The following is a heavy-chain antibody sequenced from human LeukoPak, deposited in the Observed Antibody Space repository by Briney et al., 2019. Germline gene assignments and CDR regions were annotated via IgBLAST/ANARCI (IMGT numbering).Heavy chain of an antibody. CDR2: IWYDGSTK. Sequence: GGSLRLSCAASGFTFSSYAMSWVRQAPGKGLEWVAVIWYDGSTKYYADSVKGRFTISRDNSKNTLYLQMNSLRAEDTAEYYCARADDFWSGYYLPLFDYRGQGTLVTVSS. J-gene: IGHJ4*02. CDR3: ARADDFWSGYYLPLFDY. D-gene: IGHD3-3*01. V-gene: IGHV3-33*08. CDR1: GFTFSSYA.